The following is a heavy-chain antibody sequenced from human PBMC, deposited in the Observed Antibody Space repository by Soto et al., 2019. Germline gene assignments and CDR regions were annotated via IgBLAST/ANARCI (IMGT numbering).Heavy chain of an antibody. J-gene: IGHJ4*02. D-gene: IGHD3-22*01. V-gene: IGHV1-18*01. Sequence: AAVKVSCKASGYTFTTYGISWVRQAPGQGLEWLGWINTHNGNTNYAQNLQGRVIMTADTSTSTAYLQMNSLKTEDTAVYYCTTGLSNGYYNFDYWGQGTPVTVSS. CDR1: GYTFTTYG. CDR3: TTGLSNGYYNFDY. CDR2: INTHNGNT.